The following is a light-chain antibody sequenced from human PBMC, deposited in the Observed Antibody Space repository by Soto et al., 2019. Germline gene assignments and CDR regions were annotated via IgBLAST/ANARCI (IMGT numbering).Light chain of an antibody. Sequence: IHITQASSTTPASVGDRRTITWPASQSISNWLAWYQQKPGTAPKLLIYHASTLESGVPSRFSGSGSGTEFTLTISSLQPEDFATYYCLQHNSYPPTFGQGTRLEI. CDR2: HAS. CDR3: LQHNSYPPT. J-gene: IGKJ5*01. V-gene: IGKV1-5*01. CDR1: QSISNW.